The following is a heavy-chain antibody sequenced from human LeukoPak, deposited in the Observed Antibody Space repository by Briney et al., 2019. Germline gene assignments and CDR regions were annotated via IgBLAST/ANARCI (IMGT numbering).Heavy chain of an antibody. J-gene: IGHJ5*02. D-gene: IGHD2-2*01. V-gene: IGHV4-30-2*01. CDR2: IYHSGST. Sequence: SQTLSLTCAVSGGSISSGGYSWSWIRQPPGEGLEWIGYIYHSGSTYYNPSLKSRVTISVDRSKNQFSLKLSSVTAADTAVYYCARGGIVVVPAAAIRFLEWLPGGWFDPWGQGTPVTVSS. CDR1: GGSISSGGYS. CDR3: ARGGIVVVPAAAIRFLEWLPGGWFDP.